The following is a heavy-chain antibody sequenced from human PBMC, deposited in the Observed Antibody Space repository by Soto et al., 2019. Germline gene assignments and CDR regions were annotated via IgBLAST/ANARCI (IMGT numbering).Heavy chain of an antibody. Sequence: ESGGGVVQPGRSLRLSCAASGFTFSSYGMHWVRQAPGKGLEWVAVIWYDGSNKYYADSVKGRFTISRDNSKNTLYLQMNSLRAEDTAVYYCAGSIHTLGYCSGGSCPLGYWGQGTLVTVSS. V-gene: IGHV3-33*01. D-gene: IGHD2-15*01. CDR3: AGSIHTLGYCSGGSCPLGY. J-gene: IGHJ4*02. CDR2: IWYDGSNK. CDR1: GFTFSSYG.